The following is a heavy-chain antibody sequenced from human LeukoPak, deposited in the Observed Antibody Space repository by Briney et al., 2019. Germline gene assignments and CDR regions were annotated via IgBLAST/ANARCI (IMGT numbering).Heavy chain of an antibody. Sequence: SVKVSCKASGGTFSSYAISWVRQAPGQGLEWMGGIIPIFGTANYAQKFQGRVTITTDESTSTAYMELSSLRSEDTAVYYCARGSRDYYDSSGYRFDYWDQGTLVTVSS. D-gene: IGHD3-22*01. CDR3: ARGSRDYYDSSGYRFDY. CDR2: IIPIFGTA. V-gene: IGHV1-69*05. J-gene: IGHJ4*02. CDR1: GGTFSSYA.